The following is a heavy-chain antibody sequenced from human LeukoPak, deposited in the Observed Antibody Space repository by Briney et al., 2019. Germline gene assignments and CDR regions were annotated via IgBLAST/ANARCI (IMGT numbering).Heavy chain of an antibody. CDR2: INSDGSST. CDR3: ARTRLDYGMDV. V-gene: IGHV3-74*01. D-gene: IGHD5-12*01. Sequence: AGGSLRLSCAASGFTFSSYAMSWVRQAPGKGLVWVSRINSDGSSTSYADSVKGRFTISRDNAKNTLYLQMNSLRAEDTAVYYCARTRLDYGMDVWGQGTTVTVSS. CDR1: GFTFSSYA. J-gene: IGHJ6*02.